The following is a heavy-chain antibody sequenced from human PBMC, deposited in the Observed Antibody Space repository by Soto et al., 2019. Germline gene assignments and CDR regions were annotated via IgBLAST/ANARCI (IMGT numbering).Heavy chain of an antibody. CDR1: GGSISSYY. Sequence: PSETLSLTCTVSGGSISSYYWSWTRQPPGKGLEWIGYIYYSGSTNHNPSLKSRVTISVDTSKNQFSLKLSSVTAADTAVYYCARDSWTVTTGIYYYYGMDVWGQGTTVTVSS. D-gene: IGHD4-17*01. J-gene: IGHJ6*02. CDR2: IYYSGST. V-gene: IGHV4-59*01. CDR3: ARDSWTVTTGIYYYYGMDV.